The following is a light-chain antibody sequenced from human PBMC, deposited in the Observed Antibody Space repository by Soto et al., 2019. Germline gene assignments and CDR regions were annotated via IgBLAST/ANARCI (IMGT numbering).Light chain of an antibody. V-gene: IGKV1-39*01. CDR3: QQSYSSSVT. CDR1: QSISDY. CDR2: TAS. J-gene: IGKJ4*01. Sequence: DIQMTQSPSSLSASVGDRVTITCRASQSISDYLNWYQQKPGKAPRLLIYTASSLQSAVPARFSGSRSRTDFTLTISSLQPEDFATYYCQQSYSSSVTFGGGTNVEI.